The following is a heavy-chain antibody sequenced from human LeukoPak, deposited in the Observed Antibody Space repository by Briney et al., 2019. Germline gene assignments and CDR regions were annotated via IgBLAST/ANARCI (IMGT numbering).Heavy chain of an antibody. V-gene: IGHV3-21*01. Sequence: GGSLRLSCAGSGFTFSTYSMNWVRQAPGKGLEWVSSISTSSIYIYYADSLKGRFTISRDNARNSLYLQMHSLRAGDTAVYYCARGADGVSSNSRGWFDPWGQGTLVTVSS. CDR2: ISTSSIYI. CDR3: ARGADGVSSNSRGWFDP. D-gene: IGHD2-15*01. CDR1: GFTFSTYS. J-gene: IGHJ5*02.